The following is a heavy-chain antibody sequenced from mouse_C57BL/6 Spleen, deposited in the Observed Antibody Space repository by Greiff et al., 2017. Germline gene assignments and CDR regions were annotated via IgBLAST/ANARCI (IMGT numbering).Heavy chain of an antibody. J-gene: IGHJ2*01. D-gene: IGHD2-5*01. V-gene: IGHV1-64*01. CDR2: IHPNSGST. CDR1: GYTFTSYW. Sequence: QVQLQQPGAELVKPGASVKLSCKASGYTFTSYWMHWVKHRPGQGLEWIGMIHPNSGSTNYNEKFKSKATLTVDKSSSTAYMQLSSLTSEDSAVYYCAREGDYYSNYGYFDYWGQGTTLTVSS. CDR3: AREGDYYSNYGYFDY.